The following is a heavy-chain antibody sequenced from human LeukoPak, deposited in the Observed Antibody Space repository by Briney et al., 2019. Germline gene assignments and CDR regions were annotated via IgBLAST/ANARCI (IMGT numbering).Heavy chain of an antibody. CDR3: ARGRSHNWFDP. CDR2: VNHSGGT. J-gene: IGHJ5*02. CDR1: GGSFSGFY. V-gene: IGHV4-34*01. Sequence: PSETLSLTCAVNGGSFSGFYCTWIRRPPGKGLEWIGEVNHSGGTQYNPSLKSRVTLSVDSSKNHFSLKLTSVTAADTAVYYCARGRSHNWFDPWGQGTLVIVSS.